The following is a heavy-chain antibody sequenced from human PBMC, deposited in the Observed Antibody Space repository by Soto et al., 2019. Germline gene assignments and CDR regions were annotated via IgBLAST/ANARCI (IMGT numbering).Heavy chain of an antibody. CDR1: GFLLTTSGVD. J-gene: IGHJ3*02. CDR2: IYWDDDV. D-gene: IGHD2-15*01. CDR3: ALRRLTAVVGAFDI. V-gene: IGHV2-5*02. Sequence: QITLKESGPTLVKPTQTLTLACTLSGFLLTTSGVDVGWIRQPPGKALEWLALIYWDDDVRYSPSLKTRLNITKDTSKNQVVLALTNMDPVDTATYYCALRRLTAVVGAFDIWGQGTMVTVSS.